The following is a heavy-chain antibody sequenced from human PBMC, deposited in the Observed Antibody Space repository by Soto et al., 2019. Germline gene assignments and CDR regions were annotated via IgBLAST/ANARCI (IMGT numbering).Heavy chain of an antibody. Sequence: EVHVLESGGDLVQPGGSLRLTCSVSGFTFSTSSMNWVRQAPGKALEWVSSISGSGDITYYADSVKGRFTTSRDNSKTTVYLQMNSLRVEDTAVYHCAKGWDTSIADAFDSWGQGTMVTVSS. J-gene: IGHJ3*02. D-gene: IGHD1-26*01. CDR3: AKGWDTSIADAFDS. CDR2: ISGSGDIT. CDR1: GFTFSTSS. V-gene: IGHV3-23*01.